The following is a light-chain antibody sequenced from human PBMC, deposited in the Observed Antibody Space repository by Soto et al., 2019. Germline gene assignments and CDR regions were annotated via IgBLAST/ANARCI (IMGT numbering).Light chain of an antibody. CDR2: GAS. Sequence: EIVLTPSPATLSLPPGERATLSCRASQTVTNNYLAWCQQRPGLAPRLLIYGASSRATGIPDRFSGSGSGTVFTLTISRLEPEDFAVYYCQQYGRSRTFGQGTKVDIK. CDR1: QTVTNNY. V-gene: IGKV3-20*01. J-gene: IGKJ1*01. CDR3: QQYGRSRT.